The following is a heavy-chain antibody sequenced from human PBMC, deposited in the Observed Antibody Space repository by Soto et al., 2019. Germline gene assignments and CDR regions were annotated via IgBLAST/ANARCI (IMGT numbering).Heavy chain of an antibody. V-gene: IGHV3-23*01. CDR3: AKWRSSGWYAYDAFDV. CDR2: IGGTGVSR. Sequence: EVQLLESGGGLVQPGGSLTLSCAASGFTFSSYAMSWVRQAPGKGLEWVSAIGGTGVSRYYADSVKGRFTISRDNSKNTLYLQMNTLRGEDTAVYYCAKWRSSGWYAYDAFDVWGQGTMATVSS. D-gene: IGHD6-19*01. CDR1: GFTFSSYA. J-gene: IGHJ3*01.